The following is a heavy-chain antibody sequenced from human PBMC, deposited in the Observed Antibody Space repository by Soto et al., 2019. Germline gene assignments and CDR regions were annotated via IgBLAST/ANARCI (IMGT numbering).Heavy chain of an antibody. CDR2: IWYDGSNK. CDR3: ARDGYCSGGSCYSVPVFDY. Sequence: GGSLSLSCAAAVFTFSSYGMHWVRQAPGKGLEWVAVIWYDGSNKYYADSVKGRFTISRDNSKNTLYLQMNSLRAEDTAVYYCARDGYCSGGSCYSVPVFDYWGQGTLVTVSS. D-gene: IGHD2-15*01. V-gene: IGHV3-33*01. CDR1: VFTFSSYG. J-gene: IGHJ4*02.